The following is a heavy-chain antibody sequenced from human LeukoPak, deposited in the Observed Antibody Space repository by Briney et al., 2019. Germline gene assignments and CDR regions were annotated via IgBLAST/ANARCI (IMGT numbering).Heavy chain of an antibody. D-gene: IGHD3-10*01. CDR2: ISGSGGST. CDR3: AKSSITMVRGVITTHFDY. CDR1: GFTFSSYA. V-gene: IGHV3-23*01. J-gene: IGHJ4*02. Sequence: PGGSLRLSCAASGFTFSSYAMSWVRQAPGKGLEWVSAISGSGGSTYYADSVKGRFTISRDNSKNTLYLQMNSLRAEDTAVYYCAKSSITMVRGVITTHFDYWGQGTLVTVSS.